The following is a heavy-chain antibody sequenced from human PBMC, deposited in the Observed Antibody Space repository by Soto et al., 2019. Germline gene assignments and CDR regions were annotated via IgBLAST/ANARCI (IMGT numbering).Heavy chain of an antibody. Sequence: QVQLQQSGAGLLKPSETLSLTCAVYGGSFSGYYWCWIRQPPGQGLEWIGEINHGGRTNYNQSLKSRVTISVDTAKNPLSLELSSVSVADTAVYYCARYYSYGYGLGYWGQGTMVTVSS. D-gene: IGHD5-18*01. CDR3: ARYYSYGYGLGY. V-gene: IGHV4-34*01. CDR2: INHGGRT. J-gene: IGHJ4*02. CDR1: GGSFSGYY.